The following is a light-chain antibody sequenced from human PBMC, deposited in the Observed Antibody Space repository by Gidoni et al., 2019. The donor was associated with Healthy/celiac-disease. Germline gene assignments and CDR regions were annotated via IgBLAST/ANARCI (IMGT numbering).Light chain of an antibody. Sequence: QSVLTQPPSASGTPGQRVTISCSGSSSNIGSNYVYWYQQLPGTAPKLLIYRNTQRPSGFPARFSGSNSGPSASLAISGLRSADAADYYCAAWDDSLSGWVFGGGTKLPVL. J-gene: IGLJ3*02. CDR3: AAWDDSLSGWV. CDR2: RNT. V-gene: IGLV1-47*01. CDR1: SSNIGSNY.